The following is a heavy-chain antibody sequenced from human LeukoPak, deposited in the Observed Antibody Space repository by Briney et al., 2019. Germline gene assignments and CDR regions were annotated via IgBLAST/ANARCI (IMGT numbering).Heavy chain of an antibody. V-gene: IGHV3-30*03. CDR2: ISYDGSNK. D-gene: IGHD6-13*01. CDR3: AIDGYSSSWYAYYYYGMDV. Sequence: GGSLRLSCAASGCTFSSYGMHWVRQAPGKGLEWVAVISYDGSNKYYADSVKGRFTISRDNSKNTLYLQMNSLRAEDTAVYYCAIDGYSSSWYAYYYYGMDVWGQGTTVTVSS. J-gene: IGHJ6*02. CDR1: GCTFSSYG.